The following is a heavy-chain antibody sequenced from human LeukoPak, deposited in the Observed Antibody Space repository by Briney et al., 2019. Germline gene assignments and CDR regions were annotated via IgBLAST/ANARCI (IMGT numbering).Heavy chain of an antibody. CDR1: GGSICSSNW. V-gene: IGHV4-4*02. CDR3: AREGVGYYYDSSGYYFFDY. J-gene: IGHJ4*02. Sequence: PSETLSLTCAVSGGSICSSNWWSWVRQPPGKGLEWIGEIYHSGSTNYNPSLKSRVTISVDKSKNQFSLKLSSVTAADTAVYYCAREGVGYYYDSSGYYFFDYWGQGTLVTVSS. CDR2: IYHSGST. D-gene: IGHD3-22*01.